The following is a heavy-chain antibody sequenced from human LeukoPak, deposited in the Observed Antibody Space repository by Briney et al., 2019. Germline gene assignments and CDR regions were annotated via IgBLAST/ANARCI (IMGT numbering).Heavy chain of an antibody. J-gene: IGHJ4*02. CDR1: GYSFTSYW. Sequence: GESLKISCKGSGYSFTSYWIGWVRQMPGKGLEWMGIIYPGDSDTRYSPSFQGQVTISADKSISAAYLQWSSLKASDTAMYYCARHERSTTGSLLYDNWGQGTLVTVSS. V-gene: IGHV5-51*01. CDR2: IYPGDSDT. D-gene: IGHD1-1*01. CDR3: ARHERSTTGSLLYDN.